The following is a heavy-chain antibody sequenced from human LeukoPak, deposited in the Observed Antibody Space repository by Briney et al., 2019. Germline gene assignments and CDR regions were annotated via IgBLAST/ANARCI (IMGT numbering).Heavy chain of an antibody. J-gene: IGHJ4*02. D-gene: IGHD2-21*02. CDR1: GFTFSNAW. CDR3: AKDFEGFCGGDCYSMDF. Sequence: PGGSLRLSCAASGFTFSNAWMSWVRQAPGKGLEWVALISYDGSNKYYADSVRGRFTISRDNSKNTLYLQMNSLRPEDTAVYYCAKDFEGFCGGDCYSMDFWGQETLATVSS. CDR2: ISYDGSNK. V-gene: IGHV3-30*18.